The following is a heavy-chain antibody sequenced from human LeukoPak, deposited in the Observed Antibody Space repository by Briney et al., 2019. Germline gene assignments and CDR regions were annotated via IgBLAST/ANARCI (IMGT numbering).Heavy chain of an antibody. D-gene: IGHD5-24*01. CDR1: GGSISSSSYY. J-gene: IGHJ4*02. CDR3: ARGRWLQWYGNYFDY. V-gene: IGHV4-39*07. Sequence: PSETLSLTCTVSGGSISSSSYYWGWIRQPPGKGLEWIGSIYYSGSTYYNPSLKSRVTISVDTSKNQFSLKLSSVTAADTAVYYCARGRWLQWYGNYFDYWGQGTLVTVSS. CDR2: IYYSGST.